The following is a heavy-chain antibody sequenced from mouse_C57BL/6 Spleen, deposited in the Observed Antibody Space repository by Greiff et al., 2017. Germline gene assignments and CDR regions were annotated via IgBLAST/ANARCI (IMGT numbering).Heavy chain of an antibody. CDR3: ARVDYYGSSFDD. Sequence: VQLQQSVSELVRPGASVKLSCTASGFNITNNYMHWVKQRPEQGLEWIGRIDPANGNTKYAPKFPGKATITADTSSNTAYLQLCSLTSEDTAIYYCARVDYYGSSFDDWGQGTTLTVSS. D-gene: IGHD1-1*01. V-gene: IGHV14-3*01. CDR1: GFNITNNY. CDR2: IDPANGNT. J-gene: IGHJ2*01.